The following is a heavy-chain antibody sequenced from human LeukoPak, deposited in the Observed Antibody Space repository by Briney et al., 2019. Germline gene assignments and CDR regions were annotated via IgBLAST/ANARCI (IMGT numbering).Heavy chain of an antibody. CDR2: ISAYNGNT. Sequence: ASVKVSCKASGYTFTGYYMHWVRQAPGQGLEWMGWISAYNGNTNCAQKLQGRVTMTTDTSTSTAYMELGSLRSDDTAVYYCARDSPFMSRGPTENWFDPWGQGTLVTVSS. V-gene: IGHV1-18*04. D-gene: IGHD1-14*01. CDR3: ARDSPFMSRGPTENWFDP. J-gene: IGHJ5*02. CDR1: GYTFTGYY.